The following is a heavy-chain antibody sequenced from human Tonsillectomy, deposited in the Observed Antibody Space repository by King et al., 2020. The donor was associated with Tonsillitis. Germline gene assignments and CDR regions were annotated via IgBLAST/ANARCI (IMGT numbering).Heavy chain of an antibody. CDR2: INHSGST. CDR3: ARVHLNRNAFVI. V-gene: IGHV4-34*01. J-gene: IGHJ3*02. Sequence: VQLQQWGAGLLKPSETLSLTCAVYGGSFSGYYWSWIRQPPGKGLEWIGEINHSGSTNYNPSLKSRVTISVDTSKNQFSLKLSSVTAADTAVYYCARVHLNRNAFVIWGQGTMVTVSS. D-gene: IGHD3-3*02. CDR1: GGSFSGYY.